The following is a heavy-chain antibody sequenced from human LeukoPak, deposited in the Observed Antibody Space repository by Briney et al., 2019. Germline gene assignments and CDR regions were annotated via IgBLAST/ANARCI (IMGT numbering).Heavy chain of an antibody. CDR3: ARGGSSWYYYYMDV. Sequence: GGSLRLSCAASGFTFDDYGMSWVRQAPGKGXEXXSGINWNGGSTGYADSVKGRFTISRDNAKNSLYLQMNSLRAEDTALYHCARGGSSWYYYYMDVWGKGTTVTVSS. CDR2: INWNGGST. CDR1: GFTFDDYG. D-gene: IGHD6-13*01. V-gene: IGHV3-20*01. J-gene: IGHJ6*03.